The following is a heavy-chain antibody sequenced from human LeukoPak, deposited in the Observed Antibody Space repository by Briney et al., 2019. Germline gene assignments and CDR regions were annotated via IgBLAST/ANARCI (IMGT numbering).Heavy chain of an antibody. CDR3: ARDDYGGLIDY. V-gene: IGHV3-74*01. Sequence: PSETLSLTCTVSGYSVSSGYYWGWIRQPPGKGLVWVSRINSDGSSTSYADSVKGRFTISRDNAKNTLYLQMNSLRAEDTAVYYCARDDYGGLIDYWGQGTLVTVSS. CDR2: INSDGSST. J-gene: IGHJ4*02. CDR1: GYSVSSGYY. D-gene: IGHD4-23*01.